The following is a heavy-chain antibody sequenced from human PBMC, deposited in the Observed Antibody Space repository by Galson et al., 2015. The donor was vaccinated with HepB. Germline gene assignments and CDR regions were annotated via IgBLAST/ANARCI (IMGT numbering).Heavy chain of an antibody. Sequence: SLRLSCAASGFTFSNAWMNWVRQAPGKGLEWVGRVKRKTDGGTTDYAAPVTGRFTISRDDSKNTLSLQMNSLKTEDTAVYYCATGGDYYGSGLYYYGMDVWGRGTTVTVSS. CDR3: ATGGDYYGSGLYYYGMDV. D-gene: IGHD3-10*01. CDR1: GFTFSNAW. CDR2: VKRKTDGGTT. V-gene: IGHV3-15*01. J-gene: IGHJ6*02.